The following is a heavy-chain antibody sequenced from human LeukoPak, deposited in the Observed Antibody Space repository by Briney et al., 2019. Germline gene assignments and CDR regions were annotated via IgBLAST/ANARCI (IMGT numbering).Heavy chain of an antibody. J-gene: IGHJ5*02. CDR3: ARDPSSAPYSTYWAANYFDP. D-gene: IGHD6-13*01. V-gene: IGHV3-30*04. CDR1: GFTFSTSA. Sequence: GGSLRLSCAASGFTFSTSAMHWVRQTPGKGLEWVALISYDGSQHYLADSLKGRFTISRDNSENTLYLQMTSLRLDDTAMYYCARDPSSAPYSTYWAANYFDPWGQGTLVTVSS. CDR2: ISYDGSQH.